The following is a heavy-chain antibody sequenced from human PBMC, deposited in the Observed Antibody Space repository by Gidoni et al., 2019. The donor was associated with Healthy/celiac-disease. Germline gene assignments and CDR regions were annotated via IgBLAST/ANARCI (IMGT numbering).Heavy chain of an antibody. CDR1: GFTFSSYS. CDR3: ARDGGLYCSSTSCYYY. J-gene: IGHJ4*02. Sequence: EVQLVESGGGLVTPGGSLRLSCAASGFTFSSYSMNWVRQATGKGLEWGSSISSSSSYIYYADSVKGRFTISRDNAKNSLYLQMNSLRAEDTAVYYCARDGGLYCSSTSCYYYWGQGTLVTVSS. D-gene: IGHD2-2*01. CDR2: ISSSSSYI. V-gene: IGHV3-21*01.